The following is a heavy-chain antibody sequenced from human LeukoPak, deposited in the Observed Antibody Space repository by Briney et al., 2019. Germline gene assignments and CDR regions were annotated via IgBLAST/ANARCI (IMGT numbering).Heavy chain of an antibody. CDR2: ISGYNGNT. Sequence: ASVKVSCKASGYTFSSYGITWVRQAPGQGLEWMGWISGYNGNTNYAQNLQGRVTMTTDTSTSTAYMELRSLRSDDTAVYYCARSSSVTIPGYYFDYWGQGTLVTVSS. J-gene: IGHJ4*02. V-gene: IGHV1-18*01. CDR1: GYTFSSYG. CDR3: ARSSSVTIPGYYFDY. D-gene: IGHD2-21*01.